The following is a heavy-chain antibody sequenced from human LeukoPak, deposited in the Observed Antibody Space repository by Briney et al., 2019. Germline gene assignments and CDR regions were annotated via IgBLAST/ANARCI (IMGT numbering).Heavy chain of an antibody. D-gene: IGHD6-19*01. CDR3: ARDQGGGWYSHWYFDL. CDR1: GFTFSSYS. J-gene: IGHJ2*01. CDR2: ISSSSSYI. Sequence: PGGSLRLSCAASGFTFSSYSMNWVRQAPGKGLEWVSSISSSSSYIYYADSVKGRFTISRDNAKNSLYLQMNSLRAEDTAVYYCARDQGGGWYSHWYFDLWGRGTLVTVSS. V-gene: IGHV3-21*01.